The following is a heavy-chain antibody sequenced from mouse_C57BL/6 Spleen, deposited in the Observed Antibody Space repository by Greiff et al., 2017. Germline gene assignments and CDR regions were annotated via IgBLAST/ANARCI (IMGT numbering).Heavy chain of an antibody. CDR2: IYPRSGNT. J-gene: IGHJ2*01. Sequence: QVQLQQSGAELARPGASVKLSCKASGYTFTSYGISWVKQRTGQGLEWIGEIYPRSGNTYYNEKFKGKATLTADKSSSTAYMELRSLTSEDSAVYFCARSPITTVVAPYYFDYWGQGTTLTVSS. D-gene: IGHD1-1*01. V-gene: IGHV1-81*01. CDR3: ARSPITTVVAPYYFDY. CDR1: GYTFTSYG.